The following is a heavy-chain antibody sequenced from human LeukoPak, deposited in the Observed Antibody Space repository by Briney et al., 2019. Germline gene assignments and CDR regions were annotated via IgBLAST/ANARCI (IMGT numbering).Heavy chain of an antibody. CDR3: ARAGSYCHFDY. J-gene: IGHJ4*02. CDR1: GGTFSSYT. V-gene: IGHV1-69*02. Sequence: SVKVSCKASGGTFSSYTISWVRQAPGQGLEWMGRIIPILGIADYAQKFQGRVTITADKSTSTAYMELSSLRSEDTAVYYCARAGSYCHFDYWGQGTLVTVSS. D-gene: IGHD1-26*01. CDR2: IIPILGIA.